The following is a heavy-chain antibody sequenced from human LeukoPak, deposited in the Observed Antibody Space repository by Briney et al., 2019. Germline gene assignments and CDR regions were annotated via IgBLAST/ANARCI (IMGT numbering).Heavy chain of an antibody. CDR1: GGTFSSYA. Sequence: ASVKVSCKASGGTFSSYAISWVRQAPGQGLEWMGGIIPIFGTANYAQKFQGRVTITRDRSRNTVYMELNSLRFEDTAMYYCARSPFSGDDDAFDIWGQGTMVTVSS. CDR2: IIPIFGTA. J-gene: IGHJ3*02. CDR3: ARSPFSGDDDAFDI. V-gene: IGHV1-69*05. D-gene: IGHD5-12*01.